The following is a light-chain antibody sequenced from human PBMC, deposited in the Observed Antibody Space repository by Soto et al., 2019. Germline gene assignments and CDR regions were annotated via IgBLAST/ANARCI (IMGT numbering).Light chain of an antibody. Sequence: DIQMTQSPSSLSASVGDRVTITCQASQDISNYLNWYQQKPGKAPKLLIYDASNLETGVPSRFSGSGSGTDFTFTSSSLHPEDIATYYCQQYDSLPPFTFGPGTKVDIK. V-gene: IGKV1-33*01. CDR2: DAS. CDR1: QDISNY. J-gene: IGKJ3*01. CDR3: QQYDSLPPFT.